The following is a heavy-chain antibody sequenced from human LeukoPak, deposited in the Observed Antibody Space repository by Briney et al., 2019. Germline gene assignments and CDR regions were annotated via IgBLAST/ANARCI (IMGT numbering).Heavy chain of an antibody. D-gene: IGHD6-19*01. V-gene: IGHV3-30*18. CDR3: AKVGSGWYVDY. Sequence: GGSLRLSCAASGFTFSSYGMHWVRQAPGKGLEWVAAISYDGSNKYYADSVKGRFTISRDNSKNTLYLQMNSLRAEDTAVYYCAKVGSGWYVDYWGQGTLVTVSS. J-gene: IGHJ4*02. CDR2: ISYDGSNK. CDR1: GFTFSSYG.